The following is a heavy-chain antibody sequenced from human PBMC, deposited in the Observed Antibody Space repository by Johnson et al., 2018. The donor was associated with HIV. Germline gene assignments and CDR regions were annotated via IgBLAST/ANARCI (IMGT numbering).Heavy chain of an antibody. CDR2: ISSNGGST. V-gene: IGHV3-64*01. D-gene: IGHD6-19*01. Sequence: VQLVESGGGLVQPGGSLRLSCAASGLTFSSYAMHWVRQAPGKGLEFVSAISSNGGSTYYANSVKGSFTISRDNSKNTLYLQMGSLRAEDMAVYYCARDSEDSSGFGAFDSWGQGTVVTVSS. J-gene: IGHJ3*02. CDR3: ARDSEDSSGFGAFDS. CDR1: GLTFSSYA.